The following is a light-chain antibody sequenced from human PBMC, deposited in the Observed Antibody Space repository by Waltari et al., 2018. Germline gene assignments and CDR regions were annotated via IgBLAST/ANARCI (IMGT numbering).Light chain of an antibody. Sequence: QTVVTQEPSFSVPSGGTVTLTFGFSSCPVSLSNYPSWYQQTPGQAPRTVIYSTETRPSGVPDRFSGSIIGNKAALTITGAQADDESDYYCSVYMHPGSVLFGGGTRLTVL. J-gene: IGLJ2*01. CDR3: SVYMHPGSVL. V-gene: IGLV8-61*01. CDR1: SCPVSLSNY. CDR2: STE.